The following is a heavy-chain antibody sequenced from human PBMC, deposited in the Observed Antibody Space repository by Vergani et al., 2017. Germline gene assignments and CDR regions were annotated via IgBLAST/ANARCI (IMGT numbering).Heavy chain of an antibody. CDR1: GASVNSYY. Sequence: QVKLQESGPGLVKPSETLSLTCTVSGASVNSYYWSWIRQPPGKGLEWMGYVSFRGDTLYDPSVKGRMTISLNTSSNQFSLYLTSVTAADTAAYYCARSRIYYGAGSPDYWGQGTLVTVPS. CDR3: ARSRIYYGAGSPDY. J-gene: IGHJ4*02. D-gene: IGHD3-10*01. CDR2: VSFRGDT. V-gene: IGHV4-59*02.